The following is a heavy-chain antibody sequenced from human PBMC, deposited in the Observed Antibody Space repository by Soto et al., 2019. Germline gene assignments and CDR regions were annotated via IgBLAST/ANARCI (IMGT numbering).Heavy chain of an antibody. J-gene: IGHJ4*02. Sequence: QVQLVESGGGVVQPGRSLRLSCAASGFTFSSYAMHWVRQAPGKGLEWVAVISYDGSNKYYADSVKGRFTISRDNSKNTLYLQMNSLIAEDTAVYYCAREGLGELSLDYWGQGTLVTVSS. D-gene: IGHD3-16*02. V-gene: IGHV3-30-3*01. CDR1: GFTFSSYA. CDR2: ISYDGSNK. CDR3: AREGLGELSLDY.